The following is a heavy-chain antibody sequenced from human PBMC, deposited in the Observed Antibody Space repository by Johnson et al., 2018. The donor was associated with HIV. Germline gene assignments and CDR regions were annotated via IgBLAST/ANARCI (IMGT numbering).Heavy chain of an antibody. CDR2: IRYDGSNK. Sequence: QVQLVESGGGVVQPGGSLRLSCAASGFTFSSYGMHWVRQAPGKGLEWVAFIRYDGSNKYYADSVKGRFTISRDNSKNTLYLQLNSLRAEDTAVYFCATITEDAFDIWGQGTMVTVSS. CDR3: ATITEDAFDI. J-gene: IGHJ3*02. V-gene: IGHV3-30*02. D-gene: IGHD5-12*01. CDR1: GFTFSSYG.